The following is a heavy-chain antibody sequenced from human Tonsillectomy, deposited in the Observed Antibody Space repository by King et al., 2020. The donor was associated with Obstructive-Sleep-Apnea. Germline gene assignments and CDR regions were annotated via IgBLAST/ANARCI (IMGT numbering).Heavy chain of an antibody. V-gene: IGHV4-38-2*02. CDR2: NFHSGST. D-gene: IGHD6-19*01. CDR1: GYSISSGYY. J-gene: IGHJ3*02. CDR3: ARGGIAVTGRGAFDI. Sequence: QLQLQESGPGLVKPSETLSLTCTVSGYSISSGYYWGWIRQPPGKGLEWIGTNFHSGSTYYNPSLKSRVTISIDKAKNQFSLKVTSVTDADTAVYYCARGGIAVTGRGAFDIWGQGTLVTVSS.